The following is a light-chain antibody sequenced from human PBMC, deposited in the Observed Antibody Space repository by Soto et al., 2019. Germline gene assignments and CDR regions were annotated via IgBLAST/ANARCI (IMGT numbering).Light chain of an antibody. CDR3: FSYTSSGTYG. J-gene: IGLJ1*01. CDR2: EVS. Sequence: QSVLTQPASVSGSPGQSITISCTGTSSDVGNYKYVSWYQQHPGKAPKLMIYEVSNRPSGVSNRFSGSKSGNTASLTISGLQAEDETDYYCFSYTSSGTYGFGTGTKSPS. V-gene: IGLV2-14*01. CDR1: SSDVGNYKY.